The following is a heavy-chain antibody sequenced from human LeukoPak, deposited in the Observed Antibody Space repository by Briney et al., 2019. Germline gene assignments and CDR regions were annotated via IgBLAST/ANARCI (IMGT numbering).Heavy chain of an antibody. CDR1: GFTFSSYG. CDR3: AKADCSSTSCYFDHYYMDV. J-gene: IGHJ6*03. V-gene: IGHV3-30*02. CDR2: IRYDGSNK. D-gene: IGHD2-2*01. Sequence: GGSLRLSCAASGFTFSSYGMHWVRQAPGKGLEWVAFIRYDGSNKYYADAVKGRFTISRDNSKNTLYLQMNSLRAEDTAVYYCAKADCSSTSCYFDHYYMDVWGKGTTVTISS.